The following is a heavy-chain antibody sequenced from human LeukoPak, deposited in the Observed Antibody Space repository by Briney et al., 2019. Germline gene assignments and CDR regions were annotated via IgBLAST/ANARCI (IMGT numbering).Heavy chain of an antibody. CDR3: ARDRGMLAAAFDI. CDR2: ISSSSYI. J-gene: IGHJ3*02. CDR1: GFTFSSYS. Sequence: PGGSLRLSCAASGFTFSSYSMNWVRQAPGKGLEWVSSISSSSYIYCADSVKGRFTISRDNAKNSLYLQMNSLRAEDTAVYYCARDRGMLAAAFDIWGQGTMVTVSS. D-gene: IGHD6-13*01. V-gene: IGHV3-21*01.